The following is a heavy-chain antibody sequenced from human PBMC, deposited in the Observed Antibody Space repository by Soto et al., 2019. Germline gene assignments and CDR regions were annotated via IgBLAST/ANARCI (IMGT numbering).Heavy chain of an antibody. D-gene: IGHD3-22*01. V-gene: IGHV3-23*01. J-gene: IGHJ4*02. Sequence: GGSLRLSCAASGFTFSIYAMTWVRQSPGKGLEWVSSMSRTGDNTYYADSVKGRFTISRDNSKNTLYLQLNSLRAEDTAIYYCAKDQSNSNPLYYFDFWGPGTLVTVSS. CDR3: AKDQSNSNPLYYFDF. CDR1: GFTFSIYA. CDR2: MSRTGDNT.